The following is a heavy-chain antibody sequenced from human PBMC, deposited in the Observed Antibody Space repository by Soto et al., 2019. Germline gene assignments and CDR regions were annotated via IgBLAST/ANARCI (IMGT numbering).Heavy chain of an antibody. CDR2: ISRSSDKI. CDR3: AREYGGFDPMGTRVDY. D-gene: IGHD5-12*01. V-gene: IGHV3-21*01. CDR1: GFSFSVYI. Sequence: GGSLRLSCAASGFSFSVYIMSWVRQAPGKGLEWVASISRSSDKIYYAESVRGRFTISRDNARNSLSLQMNSLSVDDTAVYYCAREYGGFDPMGTRVDYWGQGSLVTVSS. J-gene: IGHJ4*02.